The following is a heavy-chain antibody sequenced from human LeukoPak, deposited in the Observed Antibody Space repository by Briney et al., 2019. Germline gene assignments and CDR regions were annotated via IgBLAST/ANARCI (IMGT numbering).Heavy chain of an antibody. J-gene: IGHJ4*02. D-gene: IGHD1-20*01. CDR2: INPNSGGT. Sequence: ASVKVSCKASGYTFTTYYMHWVRQAPGQGLEWMGWINPNSGGTNYAQKFQGRVTMTRDTSISTAYMELSRLRSDDTAVYYCARGEDNWISSPHLIDYWGQGTLVTVSS. CDR1: GYTFTTYY. CDR3: ARGEDNWISSPHLIDY. V-gene: IGHV1-2*02.